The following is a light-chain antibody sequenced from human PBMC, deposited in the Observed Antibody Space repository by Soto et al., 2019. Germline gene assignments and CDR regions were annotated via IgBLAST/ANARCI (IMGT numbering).Light chain of an antibody. CDR3: QVWDSSGNFV. CDR2: DDS. J-gene: IGLJ1*01. CDR1: NIGSKS. V-gene: IGLV3-21*02. Sequence: SYELTQPPSVSVAPGQTARVTCGGNNIGSKSVHWYQQKPGQAPVLVVYDDSDRPSGIAERVSGSNSGNTATLTISRVEAGDEAEYYCQVWDSSGNFVLGHGTKVT.